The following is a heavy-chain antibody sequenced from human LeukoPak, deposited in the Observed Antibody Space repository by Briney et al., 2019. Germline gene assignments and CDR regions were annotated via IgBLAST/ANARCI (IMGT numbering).Heavy chain of an antibody. CDR3: ARDSPYYGASPRYFDL. Sequence: TPSETLSLTCTVSGGSISSYYWSWIRQPAGKGLEWIGRIYTSGSTNYNPSLKSRVTMSVDTSKNQFSLKLSSVTAADTAVYYCARDSPYYGASPRYFDLWGRGTLVTVSS. V-gene: IGHV4-4*07. CDR2: IYTSGST. D-gene: IGHD4-17*01. J-gene: IGHJ2*01. CDR1: GGSISSYY.